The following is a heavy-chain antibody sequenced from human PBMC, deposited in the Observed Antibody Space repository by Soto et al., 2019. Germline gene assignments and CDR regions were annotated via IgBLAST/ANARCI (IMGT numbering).Heavy chain of an antibody. V-gene: IGHV1-69*08. J-gene: IGHJ6*03. CDR1: GGTFSSYT. CDR2: IIPILGIA. CDR3: AREEGVGCSGGSCYYYYYYMDV. D-gene: IGHD2-15*01. Sequence: QVQLVQSGAEVKKPGSSVKVSCKASGGTFSSYTISWVRQAPGQGLEWMGRIIPILGIANYAQKFQGRVTITADKSTSTAYMELSILRSEDTAVYYCAREEGVGCSGGSCYYYYYYMDVWGKGTTVTVSS.